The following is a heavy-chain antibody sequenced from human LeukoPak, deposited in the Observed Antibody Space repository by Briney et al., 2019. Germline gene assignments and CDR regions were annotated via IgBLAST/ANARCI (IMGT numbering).Heavy chain of an antibody. J-gene: IGHJ4*02. CDR2: ISSGGGST. D-gene: IGHD1-26*01. CDR3: AKVGYSGSYYSYFDF. V-gene: IGHV3-23*01. CDR1: EFTFSSYA. Sequence: PGGSLRLSCAASEFTFSSYAMSWVRQAPGKGLEWVSAISSGGGSTCYADSVKGRFTISRDNSKNTLYLQMNSLRAEDTAVYYCAKVGYSGSYYSYFDFWGQGTLVTVSS.